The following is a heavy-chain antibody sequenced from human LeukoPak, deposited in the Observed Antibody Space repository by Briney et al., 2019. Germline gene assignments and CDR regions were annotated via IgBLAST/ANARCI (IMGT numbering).Heavy chain of an antibody. D-gene: IGHD3-10*01. CDR1: GDSISSGGYY. CDR3: ARDAEYYYGSGSYSSGIDV. Sequence: PSETLSLTCTVSGDSISSGGYYWSWIRQPPGKGLEWIGYMYCSGSTYYNPSLKSRVTISVDRPKNQFSLKLSSVTAADTAVYYCARDAEYYYGSGSYSSGIDVWGQGTTVTVSS. J-gene: IGHJ6*02. CDR2: MYCSGST. V-gene: IGHV4-31*03.